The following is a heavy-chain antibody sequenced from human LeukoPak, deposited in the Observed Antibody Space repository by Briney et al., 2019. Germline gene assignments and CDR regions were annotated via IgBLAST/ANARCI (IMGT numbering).Heavy chain of an antibody. D-gene: IGHD5-18*01. V-gene: IGHV3-74*01. J-gene: IGHJ4*02. CDR3: ARVVDTHFDY. Sequence: GGSLRLSCAASGFTFSSYWMHWVRQAPGKGLVWVSRIKSDGSTTTYADSVRGRFTISRDNAKNTLYLQMNSLRAEDTAVYYCARVVDTHFDYWGQGTLVTVSS. CDR2: IKSDGSTT. CDR1: GFTFSSYW.